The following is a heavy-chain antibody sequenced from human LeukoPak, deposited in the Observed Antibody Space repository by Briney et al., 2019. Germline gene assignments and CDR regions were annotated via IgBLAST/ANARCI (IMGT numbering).Heavy chain of an antibody. CDR1: GYSFTSYG. D-gene: IGHD5-18*01. CDR2: ISTDNGNT. CDR3: ARGYSYGYGPLDY. J-gene: IGHJ4*02. V-gene: IGHV1-18*01. Sequence: GASVKVSCKASGYSFTSYGINWVRQAPGQGLEWMGWISTDNGNTDYAQNLQGRVTMATDTSTSTVYMELRSLRSDDTAVYYCARGYSYGYGPLDYWGQGTLVTVSS.